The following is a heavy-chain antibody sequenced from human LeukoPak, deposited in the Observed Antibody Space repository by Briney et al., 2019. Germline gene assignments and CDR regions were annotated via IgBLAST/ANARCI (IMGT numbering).Heavy chain of an antibody. CDR2: ITIDGSDT. J-gene: IGHJ4*02. V-gene: IGHV3-74*01. CDR1: GXTFTDYW. Sequence: GGSLRLSCAASGXTFTDYWMHWARQTPGKGLVWVSRITIDGSDTSYADSVKGRFTISRDSAQNTVYLQMNSLRAEDTAIYYCVSGGDAFSTFFWGQGILVTVSS. D-gene: IGHD2-21*01. CDR3: VSGGDAFSTFF.